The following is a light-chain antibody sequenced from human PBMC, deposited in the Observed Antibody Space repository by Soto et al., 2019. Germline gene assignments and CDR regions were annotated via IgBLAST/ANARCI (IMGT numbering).Light chain of an antibody. Sequence: EIVLTQSPGTLSLSPGERATLSCRASQSVSSSYLAWYQQKPGQAPRLLIHGASTRATGIPDRFTGSGSATDFTLTIRGLEPEDFAVYYCQQRGGSQTWTFGQGTKVEIK. J-gene: IGKJ1*01. CDR1: QSVSSSY. CDR3: QQRGGSQTWT. CDR2: GAS. V-gene: IGKV3-20*01.